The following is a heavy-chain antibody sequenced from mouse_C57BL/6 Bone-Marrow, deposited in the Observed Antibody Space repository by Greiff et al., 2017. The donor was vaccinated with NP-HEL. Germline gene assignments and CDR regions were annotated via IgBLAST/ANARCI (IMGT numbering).Heavy chain of an antibody. Sequence: QVQLQQPGAELVRPGSSVKLSCKASGYTFTSYWMHLVKQRPIQGLEWIGNIDPSDSETHYNQKFKDKATLTVDKSSSTAYMQLSSLTSEDSAVYYCARGDYYYGRTPFAYWGQGTLVTVSA. D-gene: IGHD1-1*01. CDR3: ARGDYYYGRTPFAY. CDR1: GYTFTSYW. J-gene: IGHJ3*01. CDR2: IDPSDSET. V-gene: IGHV1-52*01.